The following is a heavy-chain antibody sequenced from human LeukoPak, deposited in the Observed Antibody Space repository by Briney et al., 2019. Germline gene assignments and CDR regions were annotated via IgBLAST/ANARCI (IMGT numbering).Heavy chain of an antibody. J-gene: IGHJ4*02. D-gene: IGHD6-19*01. CDR1: GYTFTSHY. Sequence: ASVKVTCKTSGYTFTSHYMHWVRQAPGQRLEWMGAINPSGGSTNYAQKFQGRVTMTRDTSTSTVYMELSSLISDDTAVYYCAREIALAGKTFDYWGQGILVTVSS. CDR3: AREIALAGKTFDY. CDR2: INPSGGST. V-gene: IGHV1-46*01.